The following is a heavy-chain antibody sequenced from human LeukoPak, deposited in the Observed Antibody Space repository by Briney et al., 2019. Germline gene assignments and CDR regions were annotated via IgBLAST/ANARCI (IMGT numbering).Heavy chain of an antibody. CDR1: GGSISSYY. CDR2: IYYSGST. J-gene: IGHJ6*03. CDR3: ARAITIFGVDTAYYYYYMDV. Sequence: PSETLSLTCTVSGGSISSYYWGWIRQPPGKGLEWIGYIYYSGSTNYNPSLKSRVTISVDTSKNQFSLKLSSVTAADTAVYYCARAITIFGVDTAYYYYYMDVWGKGTTVTVSS. V-gene: IGHV4-59*01. D-gene: IGHD3-3*01.